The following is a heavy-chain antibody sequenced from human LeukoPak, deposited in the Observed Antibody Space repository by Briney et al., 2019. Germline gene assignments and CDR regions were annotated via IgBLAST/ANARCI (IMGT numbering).Heavy chain of an antibody. D-gene: IGHD3-9*01. J-gene: IGHJ3*02. CDR2: IYHSGSI. Sequence: SETLSLPCAVYGGSFSGYYWSWIREPPGKGLEWIGEIYHSGSINYNPSLKSRVSISVDTYKNQFSLKLSSVTAADTAVYYCARYILSHYAFDIWGQGTMVTVSS. CDR3: ARYILSHYAFDI. V-gene: IGHV4-34*01. CDR1: GGSFSGYY.